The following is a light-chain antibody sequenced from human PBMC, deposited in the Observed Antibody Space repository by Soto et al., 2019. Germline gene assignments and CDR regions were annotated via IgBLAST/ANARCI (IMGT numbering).Light chain of an antibody. CDR3: EQYDTLPLT. J-gene: IGKJ4*01. Sequence: DVVLTQSPLSLPVTPGEPASISCRSSQSLLHANGYNYLDWYLQKPGQSPQLLIYDASNLETGVPARFSGSGSGTDFTFTISSLQPEDIATYFCEQYDTLPLTFGGGTKVDIK. CDR2: DAS. CDR1: QSLLHANGYNY. V-gene: IGKV2-28*01.